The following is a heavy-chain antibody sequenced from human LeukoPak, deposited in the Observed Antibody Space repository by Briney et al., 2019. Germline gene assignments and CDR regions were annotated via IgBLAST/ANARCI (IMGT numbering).Heavy chain of an antibody. V-gene: IGHV4-34*01. CDR3: ARKGEQLVFDY. J-gene: IGHJ4*02. CDR1: GGSFSGYY. Sequence: SETLSLTCAVYGGSFSGYYWSWIRQPPGKGLEWIGEINHSGSTNYNPSLKSRVTISVDTPKNQFSLKLSSVTAADTAVYYCARKGEQLVFDYWGQGTLVTVSS. CDR2: INHSGST. D-gene: IGHD6-13*01.